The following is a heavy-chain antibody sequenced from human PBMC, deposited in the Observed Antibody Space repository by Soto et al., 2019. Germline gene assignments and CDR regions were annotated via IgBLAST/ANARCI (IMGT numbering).Heavy chain of an antibody. D-gene: IGHD3-16*02. J-gene: IGHJ5*02. CDR1: GFTFSSYG. Sequence: GGSLRLSCAASGFTFSSYGMHWVRQAPGKGLEWVAVISYDGSNKYYADSVKGRFTISRDNSKNTLYLQMNSLRAEDTAVYYCALIGNWFDPWGQGTLVTVSS. V-gene: IGHV3-30*03. CDR2: ISYDGSNK. CDR3: ALIGNWFDP.